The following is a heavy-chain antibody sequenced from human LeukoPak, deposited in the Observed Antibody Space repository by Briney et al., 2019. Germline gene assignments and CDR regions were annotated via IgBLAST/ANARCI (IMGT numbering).Heavy chain of an antibody. Sequence: GGSLRLSCAASGSTFSRYAMSWVRQAPGKGLEWVSAISGSGGSTYYADSVKGRFTISRDNSKNTLYLQMNSLRAEDTAVYYCAKVTVPAATQMVPVDYWGPGTLVTVSS. V-gene: IGHV3-23*01. CDR3: AKVTVPAATQMVPVDY. CDR2: ISGSGGST. CDR1: GSTFSRYA. J-gene: IGHJ4*02. D-gene: IGHD2-2*01.